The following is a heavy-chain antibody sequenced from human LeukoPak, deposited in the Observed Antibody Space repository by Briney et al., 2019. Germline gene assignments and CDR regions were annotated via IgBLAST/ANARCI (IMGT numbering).Heavy chain of an antibody. CDR2: ISPDMGAT. CDR3: ARGQGYCTANNCSPFDY. Sequence: ASVKVSCKASGYSFTGYWIHWVRLAPGQGPEWIGWISPDMGATKYAQNFQGRVAMTRDTSINTAFLELTSLRLDDTAIYLCARGQGYCTANNCSPFDYWGQGTPVTVSS. V-gene: IGHV1-2*02. D-gene: IGHD2-8*02. J-gene: IGHJ4*02. CDR1: GYSFTGYW.